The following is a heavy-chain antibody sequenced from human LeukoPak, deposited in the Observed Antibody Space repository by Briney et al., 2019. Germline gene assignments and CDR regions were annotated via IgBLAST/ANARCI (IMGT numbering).Heavy chain of an antibody. CDR2: INHSGST. V-gene: IGHV4-34*01. CDR3: ARRGGYSYGYVVAFDI. J-gene: IGHJ3*02. CDR1: GGSFSGYY. Sequence: SETLSLTCAVYGGSFSGYYWSWIRKPPGKGLEWIGEINHSGSTNYNPSLKSRVTISVDTSKNQFSLKLSSVTAADTAVYYCARRGGYSYGYVVAFDIWGQGTMVTVSS. D-gene: IGHD5-18*01.